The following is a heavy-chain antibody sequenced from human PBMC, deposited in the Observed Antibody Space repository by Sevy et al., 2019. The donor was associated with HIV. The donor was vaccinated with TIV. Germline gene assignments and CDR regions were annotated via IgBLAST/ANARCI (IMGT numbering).Heavy chain of an antibody. J-gene: IGHJ4*02. CDR1: GFTFSNYW. CDR2: INNEESST. V-gene: IGHV3-74*01. Sequence: GGSLRLSCAASGFTFSNYWMHWVRQVPGEGLVWVSRINNEESSTNYADSVKGRFTISRDNAKNTLYLKMNSLRAEDTAVYFCARDSEAAAQDFDYWGQGTLVTVSS. CDR3: ARDSEAAAQDFDY. D-gene: IGHD6-25*01.